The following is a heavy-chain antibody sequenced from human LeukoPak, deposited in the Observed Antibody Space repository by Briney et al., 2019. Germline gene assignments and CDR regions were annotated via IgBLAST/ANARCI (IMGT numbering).Heavy chain of an antibody. Sequence: GGSLRLSCAASGFTFSSYGMHWVRQAPGKGLEWVAVISYDGSNKYYADSVKGRFTISRDNSKNTLYLQMNSLRAEDTAVYYCAKDDERYDSSGYLGVYYYYYGMDVWGQGTTVTVSS. D-gene: IGHD3-22*01. CDR2: ISYDGSNK. J-gene: IGHJ6*02. CDR3: AKDDERYDSSGYLGVYYYYYGMDV. V-gene: IGHV3-30*18. CDR1: GFTFSSYG.